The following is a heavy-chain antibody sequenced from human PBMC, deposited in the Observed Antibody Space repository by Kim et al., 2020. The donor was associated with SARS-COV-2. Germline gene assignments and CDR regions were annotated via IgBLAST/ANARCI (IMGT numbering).Heavy chain of an antibody. CDR3: AKLVSGCGGYCYSDFDY. CDR1: GFTFSSYA. J-gene: IGHJ4*02. Sequence: GGSLRLSCAASGFTFSSYAMSWVRQAPGKGLEWVSAISGSGGSTYYADSVKGRFTISRDNSKNTLYLQMNSLRAEDTAVYYCAKLVSGCGGYCYSDFDYWGQGTLVTVSS. CDR2: ISGSGGST. V-gene: IGHV3-23*01. D-gene: IGHD2-21*02.